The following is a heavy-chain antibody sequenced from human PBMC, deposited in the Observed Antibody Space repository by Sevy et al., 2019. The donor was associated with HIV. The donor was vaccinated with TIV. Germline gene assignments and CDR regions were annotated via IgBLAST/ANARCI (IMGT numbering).Heavy chain of an antibody. D-gene: IGHD3-10*01. J-gene: IGHJ4*02. CDR3: VKEGGDEGGDY. CDR1: GFSFSSYG. Sequence: GGSLRLSCAASGFSFSSYGMHWVRQAPGKGLEWMSYIQYAGSNKDYADSVKGRFTISRDNSKNTLYLQMNSLRVEDTAVFYCVKEGGDEGGDYWGQGTLVTVSS. CDR2: IQYAGSNK. V-gene: IGHV3-30*02.